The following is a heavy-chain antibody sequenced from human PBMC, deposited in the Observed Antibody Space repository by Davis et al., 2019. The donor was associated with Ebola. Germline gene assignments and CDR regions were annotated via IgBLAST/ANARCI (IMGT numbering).Heavy chain of an antibody. CDR2: INPDGTKK. CDR3: ARLPSGVGRALDY. D-gene: IGHD5-12*01. CDR1: GFPFSSYT. Sequence: PGGSLRLSCAASGFPFSSYTMNWVRQAPGKGLEWVAHINPDGTKKQYVDSVKGRFTISRDNAKNSLFLQLNSLRAEDTALYYCARLPSGVGRALDYWGHGTLVTVSS. J-gene: IGHJ4*01. V-gene: IGHV3-7*01.